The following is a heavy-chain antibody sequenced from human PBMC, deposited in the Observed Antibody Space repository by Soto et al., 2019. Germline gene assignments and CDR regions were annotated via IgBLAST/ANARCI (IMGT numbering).Heavy chain of an antibody. V-gene: IGHV1-3*01. D-gene: IGHD3-9*01. CDR2: INAGNGNT. CDR1: GYTFTSYA. Sequence: ASVKVSCKASGYTFTSYAMHWVRQAPGQRLEGMGWINAGNGNTKYSQKFQGRVTITRDTSASTAYMELSSLRSEDTAVYYCARDRILTGYYYMDVWGKGTTVTVSS. CDR3: ARDRILTGYYYMDV. J-gene: IGHJ6*03.